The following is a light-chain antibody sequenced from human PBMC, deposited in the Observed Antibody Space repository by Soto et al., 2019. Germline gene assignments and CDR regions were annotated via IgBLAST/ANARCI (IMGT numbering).Light chain of an antibody. J-gene: IGKJ5*01. CDR1: QSVSSN. CDR3: QQYNNWPIT. Sequence: EIMMTPSPDTLSVSPGERSTLSCRASQSVSSNLAWYQQKTGQAHRILIYGASTRATGIPARFSGSGSGTELNLTLSSLQSEEWAVDEGQQYNNWPITGGQGTRLEIK. CDR2: GAS. V-gene: IGKV3-15*01.